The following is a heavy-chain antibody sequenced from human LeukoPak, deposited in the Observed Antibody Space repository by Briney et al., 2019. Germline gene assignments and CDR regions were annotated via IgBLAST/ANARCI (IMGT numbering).Heavy chain of an antibody. J-gene: IGHJ5*02. D-gene: IGHD3-16*01. CDR2: IYTSGST. CDR1: GGSISSGNYY. Sequence: SETLSLTCTVSGGSISSGNYYWSWIRQPAGKGLEWIGHIYTSGSTNYNPSLKSRVTISVDTSKNQFSLKLSSVTAADTAVYYCARDLMNWFDPWGQGTLVTVSS. CDR3: ARDLMNWFDP. V-gene: IGHV4-61*09.